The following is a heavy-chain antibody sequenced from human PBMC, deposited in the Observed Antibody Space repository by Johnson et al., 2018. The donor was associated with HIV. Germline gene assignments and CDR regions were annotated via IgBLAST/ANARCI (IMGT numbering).Heavy chain of an antibody. J-gene: IGHJ3*02. V-gene: IGHV3-7*01. CDR2: IKQDGSEK. Sequence: VQLVESGGGLVKPGGSLRLSCVASGFTFSTYWMSWVRQAPGKGLEWVANIKQDGSEKYYVDSVKVRFTISRDNAENSLYLQMNSLRAEDTAVYYCARGQLQWPASVNDGFDIWGQGTMVTVSS. CDR3: ARGQLQWPASVNDGFDI. CDR1: GFTFSTYW. D-gene: IGHD6-19*01.